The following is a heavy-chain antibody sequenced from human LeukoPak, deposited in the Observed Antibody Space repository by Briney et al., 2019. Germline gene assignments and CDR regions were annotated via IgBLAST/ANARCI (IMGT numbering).Heavy chain of an antibody. Sequence: PSETLSLTCAVYGGSFSGYYWSWIRQPPGKGLEWIGEINHSGSTNYNPSLKSRVTISVDTSKNQFSLSLSSVTAADTAVYYCARRLEGSGSLPFDDYWGQGTLVTVSS. J-gene: IGHJ4*02. CDR3: ARRLEGSGSLPFDDY. D-gene: IGHD3-10*01. CDR2: INHSGST. CDR1: GGSFSGYY. V-gene: IGHV4-34*01.